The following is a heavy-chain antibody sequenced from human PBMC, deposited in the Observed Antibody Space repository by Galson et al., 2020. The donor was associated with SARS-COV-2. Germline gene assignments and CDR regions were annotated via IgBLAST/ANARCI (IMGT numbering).Heavy chain of an antibody. Sequence: QAGGSLRLSCAASGFTFSSYGIHWVRQAPGKGLEWVAVISYDGSNKYYADSVKGRFTISRDNSKNTLYLQMNSLRAEDTAVYYCASSLQLWSHFDYWGQGTLVTVSS. J-gene: IGHJ4*02. CDR2: ISYDGSNK. V-gene: IGHV3-30*03. CDR3: ASSLQLWSHFDY. CDR1: GFTFSSYG. D-gene: IGHD5-18*01.